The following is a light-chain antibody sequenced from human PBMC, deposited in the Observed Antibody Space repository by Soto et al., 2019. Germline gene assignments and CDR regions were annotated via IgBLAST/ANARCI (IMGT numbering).Light chain of an antibody. CDR3: QQYNSYRT. CDR2: DVS. Sequence: IQMTQSPSTLSASVEDRVTITCRASQSISSWLAWYQQKPGKAPKLLIYDVSSLESGAPSRFSGSGSGTEFTLTISSLQPDDFATYYCQQYNSYRTFGQGTKVDI. CDR1: QSISSW. V-gene: IGKV1-5*01. J-gene: IGKJ1*01.